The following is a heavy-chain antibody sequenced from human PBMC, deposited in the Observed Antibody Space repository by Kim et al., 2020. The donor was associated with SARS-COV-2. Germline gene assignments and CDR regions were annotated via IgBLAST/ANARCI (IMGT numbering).Heavy chain of an antibody. Sequence: GGSLRLSCAASGFTFSSYGMHWVRQAPGKGLEWVAVISYDGSNKYYADSVKSRFTISRDNSKNTLYLQMNSLRAEDTAVYYCAILGIVGAVSSDYWGQGTLVTVSS. V-gene: IGHV3-30*03. CDR1: GFTFSSYG. CDR2: ISYDGSNK. CDR3: AILGIVGAVSSDY. D-gene: IGHD1-26*01. J-gene: IGHJ4*02.